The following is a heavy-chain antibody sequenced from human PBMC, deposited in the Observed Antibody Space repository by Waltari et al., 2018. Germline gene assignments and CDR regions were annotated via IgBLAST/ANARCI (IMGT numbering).Heavy chain of an antibody. J-gene: IGHJ4*02. CDR2: T. CDR3: ARARDANGFDY. D-gene: IGHD2-8*01. V-gene: IGHV4-59*01. Sequence: TPSPPSLPSRVTISVDTSKNQFSLKLSSVTAADTAVYYCARARDANGFDYWGQGTRVTV.